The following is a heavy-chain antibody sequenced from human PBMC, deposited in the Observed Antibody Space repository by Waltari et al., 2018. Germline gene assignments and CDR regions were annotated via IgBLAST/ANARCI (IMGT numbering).Heavy chain of an antibody. V-gene: IGHV3-9*01. CDR2: ISWNSGNI. CDR3: AKDIGSSGFLTYYGMDV. J-gene: IGHJ6*02. CDR1: GFTFDEYA. Sequence: EVQLVESGGGWEQPGRSLRLSCAASGFTFDEYAMHWVRQGAGKGLEWVSGISWNSGNIVYADSVKGRFTISRDNAKNSLYLQMNSLRAEDTALYYCAKDIGSSGFLTYYGMDVWGQGTTVTVSS. D-gene: IGHD3-22*01.